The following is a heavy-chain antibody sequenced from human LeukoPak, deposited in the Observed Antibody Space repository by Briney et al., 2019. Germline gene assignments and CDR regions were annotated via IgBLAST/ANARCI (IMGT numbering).Heavy chain of an antibody. CDR3: ACLTTADAFDI. CDR1: GYSIISDYF. Sequence: SETLSLTCTVFGYSIISDYFWGWIRQPPGKGLEWIGTIYHSGSTYYSPSLKSRVTVSVDTSKNQFSLKLSSVTAADTAVYYCACLTTADAFDIWGQGTMVTVSS. CDR2: IYHSGST. V-gene: IGHV4-38-2*02. D-gene: IGHD3-22*01. J-gene: IGHJ3*02.